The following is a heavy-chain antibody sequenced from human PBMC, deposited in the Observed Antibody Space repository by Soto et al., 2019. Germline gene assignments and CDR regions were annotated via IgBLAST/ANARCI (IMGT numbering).Heavy chain of an antibody. CDR3: ARHIGGHFYYGMNV. J-gene: IGHJ6*02. CDR2: LIPIFAIA. CDR1: GGTFSSYA. D-gene: IGHD3-3*02. V-gene: IGHV1-69*01. Sequence: QVQLVQSGAEVKKPGSSVKVSCKASGGTFSSYAFSWVRQAPGQGLEWMGGLIPIFAIANYAERFQGRVTITADESTSTAYMELSSLRCEDTAVYYCARHIGGHFYYGMNVWGQGTTVTVSS.